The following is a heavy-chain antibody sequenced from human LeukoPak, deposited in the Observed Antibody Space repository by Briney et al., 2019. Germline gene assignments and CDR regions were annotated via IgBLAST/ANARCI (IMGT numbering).Heavy chain of an antibody. CDR2: IIPIFGTA. V-gene: IGHV1-69*05. CDR1: GGTFSSYA. J-gene: IGHJ4*02. D-gene: IGHD2-15*01. Sequence: KVSRKASGGTFSSYAISWVRQAPGQGLECMGGIIPIFGTANYAQKFQGRVTITTDESTSTAYMELSSLRSEDTAVYYCARGRPCSGGSCYYFCWGQGTLVTVS. CDR3: ARGRPCSGGSCYYFC.